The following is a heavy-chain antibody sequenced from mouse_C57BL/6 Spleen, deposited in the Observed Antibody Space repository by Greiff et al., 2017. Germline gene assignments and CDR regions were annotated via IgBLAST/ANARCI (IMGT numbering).Heavy chain of an antibody. J-gene: IGHJ4*01. CDR3: ARDGYDGYAMDY. Sequence: LKESGPGLVKPSQSLSLTCSVTGYSITSGYYWNWIRQFPGNKLEWMGYISYDGSNNYNPSLKNRISITRDTSKNQFFLKLNSVTTEDTATYYCARDGYDGYAMDYWGQGTSVTVSS. CDR2: ISYDGSN. D-gene: IGHD2-2*01. V-gene: IGHV3-6*01. CDR1: GYSITSGYY.